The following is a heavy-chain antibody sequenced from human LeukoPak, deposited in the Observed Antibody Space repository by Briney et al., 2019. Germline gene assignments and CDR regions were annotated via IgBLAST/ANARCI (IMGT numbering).Heavy chain of an antibody. CDR3: AKDLTS. J-gene: IGHJ4*02. CDR2: ISWNSGNI. Sequence: PGGSLRLSCAASGFTFDDYAMHWVRQAPGKGLEWVSGISWNSGNIGYADSVKGRFTISRDNAKNSLYLQMNSLRAEDTALYYCAKDLTSWGQGTLVTVSS. CDR1: GFTFDDYA. V-gene: IGHV3-9*01.